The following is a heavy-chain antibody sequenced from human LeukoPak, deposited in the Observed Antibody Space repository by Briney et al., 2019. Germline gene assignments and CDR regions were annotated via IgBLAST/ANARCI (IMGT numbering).Heavy chain of an antibody. CDR1: GLTFSSHW. CDR3: AVRGYSYGPRLLAADY. D-gene: IGHD5-18*01. J-gene: IGHJ4*02. CDR2: ITNDGSST. V-gene: IGHV3-74*01. Sequence: HPGGSLRLSCAASGLTFSSHWMHWVRQAPGKGLVWVSRITNDGSSTTYADSVKGRFTISRDNAKNTLYLQMNSLRAEDTAVYYCAVRGYSYGPRLLAADYWGQGTLVTVSS.